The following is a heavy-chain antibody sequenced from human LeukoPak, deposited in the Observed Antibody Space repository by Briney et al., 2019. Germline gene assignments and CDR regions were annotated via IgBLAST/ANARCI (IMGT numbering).Heavy chain of an antibody. D-gene: IGHD2-15*01. CDR1: GFTFSSYA. CDR2: ISGSGGST. J-gene: IGHJ4*02. CDR3: ARVPPYCSGGSCYSDY. Sequence: GGSLRLSCAASGFTFSSYAMSWVRQAPGKGLEWVSAISGSGGSTYYADSVKGRFTISRDNSKNTLYLQMNSLRAEDTAVYYCARVPPYCSGGSCYSDYWGQGTLVTVSS. V-gene: IGHV3-23*01.